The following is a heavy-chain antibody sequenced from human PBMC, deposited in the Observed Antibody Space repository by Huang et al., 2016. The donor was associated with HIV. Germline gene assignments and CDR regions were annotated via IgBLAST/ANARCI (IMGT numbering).Heavy chain of an antibody. D-gene: IGHD2-15*01. V-gene: IGHV5-51*03. Sequence: EVPLVQPGAEVKKPGESLQISCQGSGFSFTRYWIAWVRQLPGKGLEWGGLVQPGDAETRYNPSFQGQVTTSDDKSITTGVQQWSSLKASDTAMYFCARPVAATGLFYFDYWGQGTLVTVSS. CDR2: VQPGDAET. J-gene: IGHJ4*02. CDR3: ARPVAATGLFYFDY. CDR1: GFSFTRYW.